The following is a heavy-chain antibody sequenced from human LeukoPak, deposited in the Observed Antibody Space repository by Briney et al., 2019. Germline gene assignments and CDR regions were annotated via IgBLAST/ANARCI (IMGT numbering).Heavy chain of an antibody. CDR3: ARKGLGGELGGFDS. Sequence: PGGSLRLSCAASGFTFSSYGMSWVRQAPGKGLEWVSAISGSGGSTYYADSVKGRFTISRDNAKNSLYLQMNSLRVDDTALYHCARKGLGGELGGFDSWGQGTLVTVSS. D-gene: IGHD1-26*01. CDR2: ISGSGGST. CDR1: GFTFSSYG. J-gene: IGHJ4*02. V-gene: IGHV3-23*01.